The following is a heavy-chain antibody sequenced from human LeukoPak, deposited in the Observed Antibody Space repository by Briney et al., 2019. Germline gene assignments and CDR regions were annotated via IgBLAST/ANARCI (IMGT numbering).Heavy chain of an antibody. Sequence: PGRSLRLSCAASGFTFSSYGMHWVRQAPGKGLEWVAVISYDGSNKYYADSVKGRFTISRDNSKNTLYLQMNSLRAEDTAVYYCARDFPPSRQHYYYYGMDVWGQGTTVTVSS. D-gene: IGHD2-2*01. CDR3: ARDFPPSRQHYYYYGMDV. CDR2: ISYDGSNK. V-gene: IGHV3-30*03. CDR1: GFTFSSYG. J-gene: IGHJ6*02.